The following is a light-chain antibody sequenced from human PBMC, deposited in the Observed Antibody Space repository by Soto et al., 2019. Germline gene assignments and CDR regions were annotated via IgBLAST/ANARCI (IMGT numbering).Light chain of an antibody. Sequence: QSVLTQPASVSGSPGQSITISCTGTSSDVGGYDYVSWYQHHPGKAPKLMIFEVSNRPSGVSNRFSGSKSGNTASLTISGLXXEXXAXYYCSSYTSSSTYVFGTGTKLTVL. CDR1: SSDVGGYDY. V-gene: IGLV2-14*01. CDR3: SSYTSSSTYV. CDR2: EVS. J-gene: IGLJ1*01.